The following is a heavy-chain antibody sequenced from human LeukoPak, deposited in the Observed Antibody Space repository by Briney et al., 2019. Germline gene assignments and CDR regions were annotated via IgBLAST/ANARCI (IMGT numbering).Heavy chain of an antibody. D-gene: IGHD3-10*01. V-gene: IGHV4-34*01. Sequence: PSETLSLTCAVYGGSFSGYYWSWIRQPPGKGLEWIGEINHSGGTNYNPSLKSRVTISVDTSKNQFSLKLSSVTAADTAVYYCARGRSGHFIDYWGQGTLVTVSS. CDR2: INHSGGT. CDR3: ARGRSGHFIDY. CDR1: GGSFSGYY. J-gene: IGHJ4*02.